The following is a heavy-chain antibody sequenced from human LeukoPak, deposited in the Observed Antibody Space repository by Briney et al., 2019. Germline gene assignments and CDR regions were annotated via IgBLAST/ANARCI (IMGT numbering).Heavy chain of an antibody. V-gene: IGHV4-34*01. D-gene: IGHD3-22*01. CDR3: VSKPSSGYFHYFDY. CDR1: GGSFSGYY. CDR2: INHSGST. J-gene: IGHJ4*02. Sequence: SETLSLTCAVYGGSFSGYYWSWIRQPPGKGLEWIGEINHSGSTNYNPSLKSRVTISVDTSKNQFSLKLSSVTAADTAVYYCVSKPSSGYFHYFDYWGQGTLVTVSS.